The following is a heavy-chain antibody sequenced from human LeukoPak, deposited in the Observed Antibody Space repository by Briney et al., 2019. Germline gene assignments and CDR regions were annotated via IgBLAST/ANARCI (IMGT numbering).Heavy chain of an antibody. D-gene: IGHD3-3*01. CDR3: AIGRATGLVAIFGVVSDWFDR. CDR1: GGSISSYY. CDR2: IYYSGST. J-gene: IGHJ5*02. V-gene: IGHV4-59*01. Sequence: SETLSLTCTVSGGSISSYYWSWIRQPPGKGLEWIGYIYYSGSTNYNPSLKSRVTISVDTSKNQFSLKLSSVTAADTAVYYCAIGRATGLVAIFGVVSDWFDRWGQGTLVTVSS.